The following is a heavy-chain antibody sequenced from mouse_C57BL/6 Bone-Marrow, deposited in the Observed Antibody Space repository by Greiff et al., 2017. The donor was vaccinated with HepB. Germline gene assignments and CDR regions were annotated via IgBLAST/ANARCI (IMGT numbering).Heavy chain of an antibody. CDR3: ARVFGTWYFDV. Sequence: QVTLKESGAELARPGASVKLSCKASGYTFTSYGISWVKQRTGQGLEWIGEIYPRSGNTYYNEKFKGKATLTADKSSSTAYMELRSLTSEDSAVYFCARVFGTWYFDVWGTGTTVTVSS. V-gene: IGHV1-81*01. CDR1: GYTFTSYG. CDR2: IYPRSGNT. J-gene: IGHJ1*03. D-gene: IGHD4-1*01.